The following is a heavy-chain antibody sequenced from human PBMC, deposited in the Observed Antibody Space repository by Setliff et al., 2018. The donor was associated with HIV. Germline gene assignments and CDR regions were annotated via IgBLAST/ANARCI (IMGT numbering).Heavy chain of an antibody. CDR1: GDSLNGYS. CDR3: ARGRKFITGRASFYYGLDV. CDR2: FIHSGNT. Sequence: SETLSLTCAVYGDSLNGYSWNWVRQPPGKGLEWIGAFIHSGNTTYNPSVRSRVTTSMDSSMNQFSLKLTSVTAADTAVYYCARGRKFITGRASFYYGLDVWGPGTTVTVSS. J-gene: IGHJ6*02. V-gene: IGHV4-34*01. D-gene: IGHD3-10*01.